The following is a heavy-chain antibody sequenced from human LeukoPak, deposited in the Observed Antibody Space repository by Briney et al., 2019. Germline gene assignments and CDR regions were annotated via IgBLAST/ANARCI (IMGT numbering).Heavy chain of an antibody. J-gene: IGHJ6*03. Sequence: GGSLRLSCAASGFTFDDYAMHWVRQAPGKGLEWVSGISWNSGSIGYADSVKGRFTISRDNAKNSLYLQMNSLRAEDMALYYCAKAAVAGTLDYYYYYMDVWGKGTTVTVSS. D-gene: IGHD6-19*01. CDR3: AKAAVAGTLDYYYYYMDV. CDR2: ISWNSGSI. CDR1: GFTFDDYA. V-gene: IGHV3-9*03.